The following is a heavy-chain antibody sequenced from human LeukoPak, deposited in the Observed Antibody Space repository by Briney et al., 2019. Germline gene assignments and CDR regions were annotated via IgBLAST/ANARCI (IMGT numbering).Heavy chain of an antibody. Sequence: GGSLRLSCAASGFTFSSYAMSWVRQAPGKGLEWVSSISSSSSYIYYADSVKGRFTISRDNAKNSLYLQMNSLRAEDTAVYYCARVGLLWSNWFDPWGQGNLVTVSS. CDR3: ARVGLLWSNWFDP. V-gene: IGHV3-21*01. J-gene: IGHJ5*02. CDR2: ISSSSSYI. CDR1: GFTFSSYA. D-gene: IGHD5-18*01.